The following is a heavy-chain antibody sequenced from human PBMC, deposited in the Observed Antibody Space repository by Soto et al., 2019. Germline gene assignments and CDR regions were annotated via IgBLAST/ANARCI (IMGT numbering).Heavy chain of an antibody. CDR2: IYYSGST. Sequence: PSETLSLTCTVSGGSISSGGYYWSWIRQHPGKGLEWIGYIYYSGSTYYNPSLESRVTISVDTSKNQFSLKLSSVTAADTAVYYCARVGAVAGRGVYFDYWGQGTLVTVSS. D-gene: IGHD6-19*01. CDR3: ARVGAVAGRGVYFDY. CDR1: GGSISSGGYY. J-gene: IGHJ4*02. V-gene: IGHV4-31*03.